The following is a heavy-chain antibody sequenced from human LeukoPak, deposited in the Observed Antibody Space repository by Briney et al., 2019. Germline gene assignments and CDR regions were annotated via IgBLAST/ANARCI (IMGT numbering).Heavy chain of an antibody. V-gene: IGHV4-39*07. CDR3: ATSVLRYYWDY. CDR1: GGSISSSSYY. CDR2: IYYSGST. Sequence: SETLSLTCTVSGGSISSSSYYWGWTRQPPGKGLEWIGSIYYSGSTYYNPSLKSRVTISVDTSKNQFSLKLSSVTAADTAVYYCATSVLRYYWDYWGQGTLVTVSS. D-gene: IGHD3-9*01. J-gene: IGHJ4*02.